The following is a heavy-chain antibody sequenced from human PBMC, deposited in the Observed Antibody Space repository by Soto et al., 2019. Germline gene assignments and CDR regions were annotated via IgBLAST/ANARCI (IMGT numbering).Heavy chain of an antibody. J-gene: IGHJ2*01. CDR1: GYTFTSYG. V-gene: IGHV1-18*01. Sequence: ASVKVSCKASGYTFTSYGISWVRQAPGQGLEWMGWISAYNGNTNYAQKLQGRVTMTTDKSTSTAYMELSSLRSEDTAVYYCARDRVGYSYGYSWYFDLWGRGTLVTVSS. CDR2: ISAYNGNT. D-gene: IGHD5-18*01. CDR3: ARDRVGYSYGYSWYFDL.